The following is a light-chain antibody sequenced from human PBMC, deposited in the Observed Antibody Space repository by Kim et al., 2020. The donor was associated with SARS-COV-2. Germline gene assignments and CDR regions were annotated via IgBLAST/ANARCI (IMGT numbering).Light chain of an antibody. Sequence: ELVMPQSPATLSVSPGERATLSCRASQSVSTRLAWYQQKPGQAPRLLIYGASTRATGIPARFSGSGSGTEFTLTISSLQSEDLAVYYCQQYDNWPPLTFGGGTKLEI. V-gene: IGKV3-15*01. CDR1: QSVSTR. J-gene: IGKJ4*01. CDR2: GAS. CDR3: QQYDNWPPLT.